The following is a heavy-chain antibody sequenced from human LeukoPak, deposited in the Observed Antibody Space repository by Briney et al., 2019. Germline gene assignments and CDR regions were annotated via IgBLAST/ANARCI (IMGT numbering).Heavy chain of an antibody. Sequence: GGSLRLSCAASGFTFSNYGMSWVRQSPGKGLEWVSRVSGSGGRTYYADSVKGRFTISRDNSKNTLYLQMNSLRAEDTAVYYCALRDGYNYGYYYYMDVWGKGTTVTVSS. CDR2: VSGSGGRT. CDR3: ALRDGYNYGYYYYMDV. D-gene: IGHD5-24*01. CDR1: GFTFSNYG. V-gene: IGHV3-23*01. J-gene: IGHJ6*03.